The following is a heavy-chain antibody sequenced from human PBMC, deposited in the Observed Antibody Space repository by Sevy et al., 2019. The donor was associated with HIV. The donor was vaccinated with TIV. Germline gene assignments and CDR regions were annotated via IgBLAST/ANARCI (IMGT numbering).Heavy chain of an antibody. J-gene: IGHJ4*02. Sequence: GGSLRLSCAASRFTVNNNYMTWVRQAPGKGLEGISIIYSDATTYHADSVKDRFNISRDNSKNMLYLQMNNLRVEDAAVYYCARGKTGYGYALSYWGQGTLVTVSS. D-gene: IGHD5-18*01. V-gene: IGHV3-66*01. CDR2: IYSDATT. CDR3: ARGKTGYGYALSY. CDR1: RFTVNNNY.